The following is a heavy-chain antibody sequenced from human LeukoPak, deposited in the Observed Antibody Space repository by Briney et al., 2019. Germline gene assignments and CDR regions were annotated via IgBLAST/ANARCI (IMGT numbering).Heavy chain of an antibody. V-gene: IGHV3-23*01. CDR2: ITGSGRGT. CDR3: SKDPNGDYVGAFDM. CDR1: GLTFSNYA. J-gene: IGHJ3*02. D-gene: IGHD4-17*01. Sequence: GGSLRLSCTASGLTFSNYATTWVRQAPGKGLEWVSSITGSGRGTYYADSVKGRFSVSRDNSQNTLFLHMNSLRADDTALYYCSKDPNGDYVGAFDMWGPGTMVTLSS.